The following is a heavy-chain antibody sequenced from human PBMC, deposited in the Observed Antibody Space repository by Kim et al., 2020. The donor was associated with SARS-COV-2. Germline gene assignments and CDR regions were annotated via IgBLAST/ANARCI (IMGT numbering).Heavy chain of an antibody. CDR3: ARQLRFSEWATYYYYGMDV. CDR2: ISSSGSTI. D-gene: IGHD3-3*01. V-gene: IGHV3-48*03. J-gene: IGHJ6*02. CDR1: GFTFSSYE. Sequence: GGSLRLSCAVSGFTFSSYEMNWVRQAPGKGLEWVSCISSSGSTIYYADSVKGRFTISRDNAKNSLYLQMNSLRAEDSAVYYCARQLRFSEWATYYYYGMDVWGQGTAVIVSS.